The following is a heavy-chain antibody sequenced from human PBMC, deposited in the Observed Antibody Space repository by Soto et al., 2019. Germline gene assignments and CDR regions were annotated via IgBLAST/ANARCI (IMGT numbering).Heavy chain of an antibody. V-gene: IGHV3-74*01. J-gene: IGHJ4*02. CDR3: ARGRTSGIDY. CDR2: VNSDGSST. D-gene: IGHD6-19*01. CDR1: GFTFSTYW. Sequence: GGSLRLSCAASGFTFSTYWMHWVRQAPGKGLVWVSRVNSDGSSTSYADSVKGRFTIARDNAKNTVLVQMNNLRVEDTAVYYCARGRTSGIDYWGQGTLVTVSS.